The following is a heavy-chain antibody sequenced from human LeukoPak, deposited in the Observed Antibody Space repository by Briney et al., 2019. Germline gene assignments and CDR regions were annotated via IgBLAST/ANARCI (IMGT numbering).Heavy chain of an antibody. D-gene: IGHD2-15*01. J-gene: IGHJ5*02. Sequence: GGSLRLSCVASGFSLSGYWMYWVRQAPGKGLMYISRNNGDGSTTNYADVVKGRFTMSRDNVKNTLYLQMNSLSVEDTAVYYCARDPRNVGLAPWGQGTLVTVSS. CDR2: NNGDGSTT. CDR1: GFSLSGYW. V-gene: IGHV3-74*01. CDR3: ARDPRNVGLAP.